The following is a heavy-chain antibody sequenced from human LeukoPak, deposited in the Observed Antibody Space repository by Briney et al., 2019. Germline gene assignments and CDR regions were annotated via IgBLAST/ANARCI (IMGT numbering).Heavy chain of an antibody. D-gene: IGHD6-19*01. CDR1: GFTFDDYA. Sequence: GRSLRLSCAVSGFTFDDYAMHWVRQVPGKGLEWVAGISWNSDTRGYVDSVKGRFTISRDNARNSLYLQMNSLRAEDTALYYCAKGKRSSGWDTGAFDIWGQGTMVTVSS. CDR3: AKGKRSSGWDTGAFDI. V-gene: IGHV3-9*01. CDR2: ISWNSDTR. J-gene: IGHJ3*02.